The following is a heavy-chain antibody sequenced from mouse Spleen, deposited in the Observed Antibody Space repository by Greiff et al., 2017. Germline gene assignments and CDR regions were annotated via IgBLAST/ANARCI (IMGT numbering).Heavy chain of an antibody. CDR2: IWSGGGT. D-gene: IGHD2-4*01. CDR1: GFSFTSYG. V-gene: IGHV2-2*01. J-gene: IGHJ2*01. CDR3: DRNDDYDLDY. Sequence: QVQLKESGPGLVQPSQTLSITCTVSGFSFTSYGVHWVRQSPGKGLEWLGVIWSGGGTAYNAAFISRLSISKENSKSQVFSKMNSQQADDTDIYYCDRNDDYDLDYWGQGTTLTVSS.